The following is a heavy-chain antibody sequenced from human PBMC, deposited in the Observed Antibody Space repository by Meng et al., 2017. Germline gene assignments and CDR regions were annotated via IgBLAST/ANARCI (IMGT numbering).Heavy chain of an antibody. Sequence: SETLSLTCTVSGGSISSSSYYWGWIRQPPGKGLEWIGSIYYSGSTYYNPSLKSRVTISVDTSKNQFSLKLSSVTAADTAVYYCARGGNRPFDYWGQGTLVTVSS. V-gene: IGHV4-39*07. D-gene: IGHD1-14*01. CDR2: IYYSGST. CDR3: ARGGNRPFDY. CDR1: GGSISSSSYY. J-gene: IGHJ4*02.